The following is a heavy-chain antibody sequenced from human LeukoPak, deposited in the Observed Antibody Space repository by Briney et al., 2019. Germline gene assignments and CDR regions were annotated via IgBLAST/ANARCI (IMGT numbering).Heavy chain of an antibody. CDR3: AKDQHGDYSFDY. J-gene: IGHJ4*02. CDR2: ISYDGSNK. Sequence: GGSLILSCAASGFTFSSYGMHWVRQAPGKELEWVAVISYDGSNKYYADSVKGRFTISRDNSKNTLYLQMNSLRAEDTAVYYCAKDQHGDYSFDYWGQGTLVTVSS. CDR1: GFTFSSYG. D-gene: IGHD4-17*01. V-gene: IGHV3-30*18.